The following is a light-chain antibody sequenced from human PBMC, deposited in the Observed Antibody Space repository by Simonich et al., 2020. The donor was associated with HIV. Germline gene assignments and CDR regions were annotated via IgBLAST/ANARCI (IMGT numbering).Light chain of an antibody. J-gene: IGKJ1*01. Sequence: AIQLTQSPSSLSASVGDRVTITCRTSQDIRSALAWYQQKPGKTPRVLIDDASRLESGVPSRISGSGSGTDFTLTISSLQPEDFATYYCLQDYNYPRTFGQGTKVEIK. CDR2: DAS. V-gene: IGKV1D-13*01. CDR1: QDIRSA. CDR3: LQDYNYPRT.